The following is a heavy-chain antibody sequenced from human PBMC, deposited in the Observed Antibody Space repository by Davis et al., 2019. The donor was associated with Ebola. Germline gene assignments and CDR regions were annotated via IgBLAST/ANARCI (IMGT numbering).Heavy chain of an antibody. CDR3: AKPDGPDY. J-gene: IGHJ4*02. CDR2: ITPSGDST. V-gene: IGHV3-23*01. CDR1: GFTFSSFA. Sequence: GESLKISCAASGFTFSSFAMSWVRQAPGKGLEWVSSITPSGDSTHYADSVKGRSTISRDNSKNMLYLQMNSLRAEDTAVYYCAKPDGPDYWGRGTLVTVSS. D-gene: IGHD2-8*01.